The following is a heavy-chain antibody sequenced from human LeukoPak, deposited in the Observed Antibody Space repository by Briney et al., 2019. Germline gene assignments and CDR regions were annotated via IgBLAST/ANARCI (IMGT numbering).Heavy chain of an antibody. CDR1: GFTFSSYA. J-gene: IGHJ4*02. Sequence: GGSLRLSCAASGFTFSSYAMSWVRQAPGKGLEWVSAISGGSTYYADSVKGRFTISRDNSKNTLYLQMNSLRAEDTAVYYCAKGAKDTAMVYYFDYWGQGTLVTVSS. D-gene: IGHD5-18*01. CDR3: AKGAKDTAMVYYFDY. CDR2: ISGGST. V-gene: IGHV3-23*01.